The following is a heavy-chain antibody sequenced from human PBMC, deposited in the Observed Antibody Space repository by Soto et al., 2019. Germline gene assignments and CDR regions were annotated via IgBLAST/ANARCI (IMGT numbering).Heavy chain of an antibody. J-gene: IGHJ4*02. V-gene: IGHV1-2*04. CDR3: ARDWGHYYGSGSFPSPHPSDI. D-gene: IGHD3-10*01. Sequence: QVQLVQSGAEVKKPGASVKVSCKASGYTFTDYYLHWVRQAPGQGLEWMGWINPNSGGTHYAQKFQGWVTMTSDTTSTTAYRELNRLTSDDTAVYYCARDWGHYYGSGSFPSPHPSDIWGQGTLVTVSS. CDR1: GYTFTDYY. CDR2: INPNSGGT.